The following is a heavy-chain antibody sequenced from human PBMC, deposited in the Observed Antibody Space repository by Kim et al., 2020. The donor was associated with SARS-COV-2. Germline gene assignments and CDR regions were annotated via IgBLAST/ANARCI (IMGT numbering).Heavy chain of an antibody. CDR3: ARYNYGMDV. CDR2: FGTA. Sequence: FGTANYAQRFQGRVTITADESSSTAYMGLTSLRSEDTAVYYCARYNYGMDVWGQGTTVTVSS. V-gene: IGHV1-69*01. J-gene: IGHJ6*02.